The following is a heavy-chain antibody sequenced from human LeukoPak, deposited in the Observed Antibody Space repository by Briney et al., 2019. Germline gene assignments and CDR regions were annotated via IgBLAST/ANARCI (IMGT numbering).Heavy chain of an antibody. CDR2: IKQDETEK. Sequence: GGSLRLSCTASGFTFSNFWMGWVRQAPGKGLEWVANIKQDETEKFYLGSVKGRFTISRDNSKSTLCLQINSLRAEDTAVYYCAKQLGYCSDGSCYFPYWGQGTLVTVSS. CDR3: AKQLGYCSDGSCYFPY. J-gene: IGHJ4*02. V-gene: IGHV3-7*03. D-gene: IGHD2-15*01. CDR1: GFTFSNFW.